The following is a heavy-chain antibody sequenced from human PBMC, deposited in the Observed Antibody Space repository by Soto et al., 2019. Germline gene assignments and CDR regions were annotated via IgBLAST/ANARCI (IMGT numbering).Heavy chain of an antibody. Sequence: EVQLLESGGGFVQPGGSLRLSCAASGFRFSDFAMTWVRQAPGRGLEWVSAITGTASSTYYADSVKGRFTISRDNSKNTLYLQINSLRAEDTAIYYCAKGAEGYVVSSLDSWGQGTLGTVSS. CDR2: ITGTASST. CDR3: AKGAEGYVVSSLDS. D-gene: IGHD5-12*01. CDR1: GFRFSDFA. V-gene: IGHV3-23*01. J-gene: IGHJ4*02.